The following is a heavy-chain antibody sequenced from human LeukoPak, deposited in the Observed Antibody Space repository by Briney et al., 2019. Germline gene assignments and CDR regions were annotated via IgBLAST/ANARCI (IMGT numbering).Heavy chain of an antibody. CDR3: ARGITGTTFYYYYYYYMDV. CDR1: GLTFNKAW. D-gene: IGHD1-14*01. Sequence: PGGSLRLSCAASGLTFNKAWMGWVRQAPGKGLEWVANIKQDGSEKYYVDSVKGRFTISRDNAKNSLYLQMNSLRAEDTAVYYCARGITGTTFYYYYYYYMDVWGKGTTVTVSS. J-gene: IGHJ6*03. CDR2: IKQDGSEK. V-gene: IGHV3-7*04.